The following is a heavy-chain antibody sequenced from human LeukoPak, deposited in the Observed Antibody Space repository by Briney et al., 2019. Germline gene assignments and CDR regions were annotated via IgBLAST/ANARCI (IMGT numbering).Heavy chain of an antibody. V-gene: IGHV3-23*01. J-gene: IGHJ4*02. Sequence: GGSLRLSCVGSGFTFRSHAMSWVRQAPEKGLEFVSGIYENGGTTYYANSVKGRFSISRDNSKNTLYLQMDSLRGEDTAVYYCAKDFRIGYSAHFDYWGQGALVTVSS. CDR3: AKDFRIGYSAHFDY. CDR2: IYENGGTT. CDR1: GFTFRSHA. D-gene: IGHD2-21*01.